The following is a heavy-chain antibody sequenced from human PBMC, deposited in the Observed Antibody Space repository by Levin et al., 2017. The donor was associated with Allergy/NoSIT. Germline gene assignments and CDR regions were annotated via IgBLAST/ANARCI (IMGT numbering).Heavy chain of an antibody. J-gene: IGHJ6*02. D-gene: IGHD4-17*01. V-gene: IGHV3-23*01. CDR1: GFPFSSYA. CDR2: ISGSGGST. Sequence: LSLTCAATGFPFSSYAMSWVRQAPGKGLEWVSAISGSGGSTYYADSVKGRVTISRDNSKNTLYLQMNSLRADDTAVYYCANTAPPNYYYYGMDGWGQGTTVTVSS. CDR3: ANTAPPNYYYYGMDG.